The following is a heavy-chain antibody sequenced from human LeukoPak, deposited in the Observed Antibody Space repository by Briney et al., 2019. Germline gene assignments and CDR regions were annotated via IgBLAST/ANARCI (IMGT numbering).Heavy chain of an antibody. V-gene: IGHV4-59*01. J-gene: IGHJ4*02. CDR1: GASISSYY. CDR2: ISYSGST. D-gene: IGHD3-22*01. CDR3: ATRGDYYDSRGYFDY. Sequence: PSETLSLTCTVSGASISSYYWSCIRQPPGKGLEWIGYISYSGSTNYNPSLKSRVTMSVDTSKNHFSLKLSSVTAADTAVYYCATRGDYYDSRGYFDYWGQGTLVTVSS.